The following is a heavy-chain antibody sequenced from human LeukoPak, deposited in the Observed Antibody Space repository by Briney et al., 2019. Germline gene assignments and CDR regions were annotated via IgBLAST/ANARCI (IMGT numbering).Heavy chain of an antibody. CDR2: INPNSGGT. Sequence: ASVKVSCKASGYTFTGYYMHWVRQAPGQGLEWMGWINPNSGGTNYAQKFQGRVTMTRDSSITTAYMELSRLTSNDTAIYYCARDPNYSNEYFDTWGQGTLVTVSS. J-gene: IGHJ5*02. D-gene: IGHD4-11*01. V-gene: IGHV1-2*02. CDR1: GYTFTGYY. CDR3: ARDPNYSNEYFDT.